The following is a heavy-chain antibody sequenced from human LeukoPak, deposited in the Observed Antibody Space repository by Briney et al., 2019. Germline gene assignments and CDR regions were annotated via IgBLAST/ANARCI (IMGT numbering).Heavy chain of an antibody. CDR3: ARGGGVIIRGFDY. Sequence: GGSLRLSCAASGFTFSSDGMHWVRQAPGPGLGLVSRINSDGSSTSYADPVKSRFTISRDNAKNTLYLQMNSLRAEDTAVYYCARGGGVIIRGFDYWGQGTLVTVSS. CDR1: GFTFSSDG. V-gene: IGHV3-74*01. D-gene: IGHD3-10*01. CDR2: INSDGSST. J-gene: IGHJ4*02.